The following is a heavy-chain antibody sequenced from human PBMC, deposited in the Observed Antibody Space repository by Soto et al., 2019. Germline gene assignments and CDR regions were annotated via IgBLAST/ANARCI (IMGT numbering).Heavy chain of an antibody. V-gene: IGHV1-18*04. CDR2: ISAYNGNT. Sequence: GASVKVSCKASGYTFTSYGISWVRQAPGQGLELMGWISAYNGNTNYAQKLQGRVTMTTDTSTSTAYMELRSLRSDDTAVYYCARDNGSGSYYGYYYYYGMDVWGQGTTVTVSS. D-gene: IGHD3-10*01. CDR3: ARDNGSGSYYGYYYYYGMDV. CDR1: GYTFTSYG. J-gene: IGHJ6*02.